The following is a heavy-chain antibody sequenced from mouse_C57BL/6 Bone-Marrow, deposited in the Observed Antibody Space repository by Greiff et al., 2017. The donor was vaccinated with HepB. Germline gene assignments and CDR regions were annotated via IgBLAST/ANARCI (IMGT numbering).Heavy chain of an antibody. CDR2: IDPSDSYT. CDR1: GYTFTSYW. Sequence: VQLQQSGAELVMPGASVKLSCKASGYTFTSYWMHWVKQRPGQGLEWIGEIDPSDSYTNYNQKFKGKSTLTVDKSSSTAYMQLSSLTSEDSAVYYCAGEYFDYWGQGTTLTVSS. J-gene: IGHJ2*01. V-gene: IGHV1-69*01. CDR3: AGEYFDY.